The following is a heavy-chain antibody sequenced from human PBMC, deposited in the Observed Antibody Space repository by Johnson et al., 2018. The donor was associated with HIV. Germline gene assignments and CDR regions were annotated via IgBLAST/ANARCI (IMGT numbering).Heavy chain of an antibody. Sequence: VQLVESRGVLVQPGGSLRLSCAASGFTVRSNEMSWVRQAPGKGLEWVSSISGGSTYYADSRKGRFTPSRDNSKNTLYLQMNSLRVEDTPVSSCASGGPLSGSDECCFDVWGQGTMVTVSS. CDR2: ISGGST. CDR3: ASGGPLSGSDECCFDV. V-gene: IGHV3-38-3*01. CDR1: GFTVRSNE. J-gene: IGHJ3*01. D-gene: IGHD1-26*01.